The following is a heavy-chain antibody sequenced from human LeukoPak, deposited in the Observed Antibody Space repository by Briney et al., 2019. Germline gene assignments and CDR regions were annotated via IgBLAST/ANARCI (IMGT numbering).Heavy chain of an antibody. J-gene: IGHJ4*02. V-gene: IGHV1-2*02. CDR3: AREGIIIRMYSSNWYPY. Sequence: ASVKVSCKASGYTFTGYYMHWVRQAPGQGLEWMGWINPNSGGTNYAQKFQGRVTMTRDTSISTAYMELSRLRSDDTAVYYCAREGIIIRMYSSNWYPYWGQGTLVTVSS. D-gene: IGHD6-13*01. CDR1: GYTFTGYY. CDR2: INPNSGGT.